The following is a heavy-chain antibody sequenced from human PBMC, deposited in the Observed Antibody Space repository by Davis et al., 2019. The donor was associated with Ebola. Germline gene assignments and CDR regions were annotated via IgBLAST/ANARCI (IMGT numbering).Heavy chain of an antibody. CDR3: ASLRRTITGMDDGFDI. J-gene: IGHJ3*02. Sequence: GESLKISCKASGNSFTSHWIGWVRQMPGKGLEWMGIIYTGDSDTRYSPSFRGQVTISADKSTKTAFLQWNSLRASDTAMYYCASLRRTITGMDDGFDIWGQGTMVTVSS. D-gene: IGHD2-8*02. CDR1: GNSFTSHW. V-gene: IGHV5-51*01. CDR2: IYTGDSDT.